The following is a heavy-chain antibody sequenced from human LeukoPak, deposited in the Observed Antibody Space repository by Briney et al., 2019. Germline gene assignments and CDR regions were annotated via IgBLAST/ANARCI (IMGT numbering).Heavy chain of an antibody. J-gene: IGHJ4*02. CDR2: IIPIFGTA. CDR1: EGTFSSYA. CDR3: ARTRGQWLDLSYFDY. Sequence: GSSVKVSCKASEGTFSSYAISWVRQAPGQGLEWMGGIIPIFGTANYAQKFQGRVTITADKSTSTAYMELSSLRSEDTAVYYCARTRGQWLDLSYFDYWGQGTLVTVSS. D-gene: IGHD6-19*01. V-gene: IGHV1-69*06.